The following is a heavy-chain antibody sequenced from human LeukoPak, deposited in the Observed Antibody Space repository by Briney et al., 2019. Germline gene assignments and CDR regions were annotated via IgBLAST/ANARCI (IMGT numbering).Heavy chain of an antibody. CDR2: IYYSGSTNY. CDR3: ARHGGGYSLDY. Sequence: SETLSLTCTVSGGSISSYYWTWIRQPPGKGLEWIGYIYYSGSTNYNYNPSLKSRVTISLDTSNNQFSLKLSSVTAADAAMYYCARHGGGYSLDYWGQGTLVTVSS. V-gene: IGHV4-59*08. J-gene: IGHJ4*02. CDR1: GGSISSYY. D-gene: IGHD5-24*01.